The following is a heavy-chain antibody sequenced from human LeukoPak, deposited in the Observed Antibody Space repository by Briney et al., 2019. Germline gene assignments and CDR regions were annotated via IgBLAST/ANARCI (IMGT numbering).Heavy chain of an antibody. CDR1: GFTFSSYW. J-gene: IGHJ6*04. D-gene: IGHD3-10*02. V-gene: IGHV3-23*01. CDR3: AELGITMIGGV. Sequence: GGSLRLSCAASGFTFSSYWMHWVRQAPGKGLEWVSTISNSDYSTYYADSVKGRFTISRANSENTLYLQMNSLRAEDTAVYYCAELGITMIGGVWGKGTTVTISS. CDR2: ISNSDYST.